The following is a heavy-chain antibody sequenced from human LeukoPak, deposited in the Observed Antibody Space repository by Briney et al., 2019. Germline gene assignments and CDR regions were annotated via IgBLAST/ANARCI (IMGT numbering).Heavy chain of an antibody. Sequence: GASVKVSCKASGYNFTGHYMHWVRQAPGQGLEWMGWINPKSGGTNYAQKFQGRVTMTRDTSISTAYMDMSSLRSDDTAVYHCARNLWFGESSNAFDMWGQGTVVTVSS. CDR3: ARNLWFGESSNAFDM. CDR1: GYNFTGHY. D-gene: IGHD3-10*01. CDR2: INPKSGGT. J-gene: IGHJ3*02. V-gene: IGHV1-2*02.